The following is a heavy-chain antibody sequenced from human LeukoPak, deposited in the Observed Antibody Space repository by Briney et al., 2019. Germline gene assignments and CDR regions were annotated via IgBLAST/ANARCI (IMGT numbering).Heavy chain of an antibody. V-gene: IGHV3-30*18. Sequence: GRSLRLSCAASGFTFSSYAMHWVRQSLGKGLEWVAVMSYDGFNKYYADSVKGRFTISRDNSKNTLYLQMNSLRAEDTAVYYCAKTKGYSYGYYFDCWGQGTLVTVSS. CDR1: GFTFSSYA. J-gene: IGHJ4*02. D-gene: IGHD5-18*01. CDR2: MSYDGFNK. CDR3: AKTKGYSYGYYFDC.